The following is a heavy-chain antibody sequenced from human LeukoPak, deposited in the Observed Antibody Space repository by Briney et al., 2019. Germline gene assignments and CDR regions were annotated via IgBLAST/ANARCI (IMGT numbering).Heavy chain of an antibody. CDR2: INHSGST. CDR1: GGSFSGYY. J-gene: IGHJ4*02. D-gene: IGHD4-11*01. CDR3: ARWRYSNYVPRYFDY. V-gene: IGHV4-34*01. Sequence: SETLSLTCAVYGGSFSGYYWSWIRQPPGKGLEWIGEINHSGSTNYNPSLKSRVTISVDTSKNQFSLKLSSVTAADTAVYYCARWRYSNYVPRYFDYWGQGTLVTVSS.